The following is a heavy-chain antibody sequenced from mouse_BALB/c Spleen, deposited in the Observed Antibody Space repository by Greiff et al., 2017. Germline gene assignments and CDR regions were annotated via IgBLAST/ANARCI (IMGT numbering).Heavy chain of an antibody. CDR2: ISYSGST. V-gene: IGHV3-8*02. J-gene: IGHJ1*01. CDR3: ARSSYYEWYFDV. D-gene: IGHD2-10*01. CDR1: GDSITSGY. Sequence: EVQRVESGPSLVKPSQTLSLTCSVTGDSITSGYWNWIRKFPGNKLEYMGYISYSGSTYYNPSLKSRISITRDTSKNQYYLQLNSVTTEDTATYYCARSSYYEWYFDVWGAGTTVTVSS.